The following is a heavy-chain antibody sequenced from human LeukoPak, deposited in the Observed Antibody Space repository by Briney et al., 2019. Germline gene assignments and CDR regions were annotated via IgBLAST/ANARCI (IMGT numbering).Heavy chain of an antibody. CDR1: GGTLSSYA. Sequence: SSVKVSCKASGGTLSSYAIIWVRQAPGQGLEWMGSIIPILGIATYAQKFQGRVTITADKSTSTAYMELSSLRSEDTAVYYCARGGTVVTHWFDPWGQGTLVTVSS. D-gene: IGHD4-23*01. J-gene: IGHJ5*02. CDR2: IIPILGIA. CDR3: ARGGTVVTHWFDP. V-gene: IGHV1-69*04.